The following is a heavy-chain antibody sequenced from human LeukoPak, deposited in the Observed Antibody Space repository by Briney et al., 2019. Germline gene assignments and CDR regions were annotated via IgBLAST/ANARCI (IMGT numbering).Heavy chain of an antibody. CDR2: IKGKTDGGTT. V-gene: IGHV3-15*01. Sequence: GGSRRLSCAASGLTVSRNYMSGFRRAQGRGRRWVGRIKGKTDGGTTDYAAPVKGRFTISRDDSKNTLYLQMNSLKTEDTAVYYCTTDPAYDSSHYYYRVDIWGQGTMVTVSS. J-gene: IGHJ3*02. CDR3: TTDPAYDSSHYYYRVDI. D-gene: IGHD3-22*01. CDR1: GLTVSRNY.